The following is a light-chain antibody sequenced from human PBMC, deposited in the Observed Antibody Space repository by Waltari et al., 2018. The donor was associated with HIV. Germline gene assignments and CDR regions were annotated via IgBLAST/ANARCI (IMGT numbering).Light chain of an antibody. V-gene: IGLV1-36*01. Sequence: QSVLTQPPSVSEAPRQRVTLSCSGCSSNIGTNAVTWYQQVPGKAPKLLIYYDDLLSSGVSDRFSGSKSGTSASLAIRGLQSEDEADYYCAAWDDSLNGYVFGSGTKVTVL. J-gene: IGLJ1*01. CDR2: YDD. CDR1: SSNIGTNA. CDR3: AAWDDSLNGYV.